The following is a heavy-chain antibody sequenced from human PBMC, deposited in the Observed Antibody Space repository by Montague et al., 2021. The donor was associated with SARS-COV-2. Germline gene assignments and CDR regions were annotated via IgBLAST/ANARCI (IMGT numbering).Heavy chain of an antibody. CDR3: ARRGRKLLPVATTIGGFDI. Sequence: SETLSLTCTVAGYSISSSNYYWDWIRQPPGKGLEWIGSIYDSGSTYYNPSLESRVTISVDTSKNHFSLKLSSVTAADTAVYYCARRGRKLLPVATTIGGFDIWGQGTMVTVSS. D-gene: IGHD5-12*01. CDR1: GYSISSSNYY. V-gene: IGHV4-39*02. CDR2: IYDSGST. J-gene: IGHJ3*02.